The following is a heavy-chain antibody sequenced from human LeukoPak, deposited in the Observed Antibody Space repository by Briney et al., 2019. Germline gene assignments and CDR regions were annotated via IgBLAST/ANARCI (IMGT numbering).Heavy chain of an antibody. Sequence: SETLSLTCTVSGGSISSYYWGWIRQPAGKGLEWIGRIYTSGSTNYNPSLKSRVTMSVDTSKNQFSLKLSSVTAADTAVYYCARDSGGYCSSTSCYSNYYYGMDFWGQGTTVTVSS. J-gene: IGHJ6*02. CDR2: IYTSGST. V-gene: IGHV4-4*07. CDR1: GGSISSYY. D-gene: IGHD2-2*02. CDR3: ARDSGGYCSSTSCYSNYYYGMDF.